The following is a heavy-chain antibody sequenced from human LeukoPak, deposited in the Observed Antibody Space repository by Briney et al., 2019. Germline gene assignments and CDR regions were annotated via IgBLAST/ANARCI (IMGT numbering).Heavy chain of an antibody. CDR3: ARSTWLLDK. Sequence: PSETLSLTCTVSGGSISPYYWSWIRQPPGKGLEWIGYIYYSGSTNYNPSLKSRVTISLDTSKNQFSLKLSSVTAADTAVYFCARSTWLLDKWGQGTLVTVSS. D-gene: IGHD3-22*01. CDR2: IYYSGST. CDR1: GGSISPYY. J-gene: IGHJ4*02. V-gene: IGHV4-59*01.